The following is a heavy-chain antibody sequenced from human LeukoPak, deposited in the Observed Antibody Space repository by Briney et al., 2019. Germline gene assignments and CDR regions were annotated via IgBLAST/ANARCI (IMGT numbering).Heavy chain of an antibody. D-gene: IGHD3-10*01. CDR2: IRYDGSNK. CDR1: GLTFSSSG. J-gene: IGHJ2*01. V-gene: IGHV3-30*02. CDR3: AKDGFDGYWYFDL. Sequence: AGSLRLSCAASGLTFSSSGMHWVLEAPSKGLDWVAFIRYDGSNKYYADYVKGRFTISRDNSKNTLYLQMNSLRAEDTAVYYCAKDGFDGYWYFDLWGRGTLVTVSS.